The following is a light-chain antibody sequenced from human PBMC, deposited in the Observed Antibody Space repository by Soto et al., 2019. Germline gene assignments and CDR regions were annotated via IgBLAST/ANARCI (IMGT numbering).Light chain of an antibody. J-gene: IGKJ5*01. CDR1: QGTTNY. CDR3: QQYDSVFT. CDR2: GAS. Sequence: DIPMTQSPSSLSASVGDRGAITFQASQGTTNYLNWYQQKPGKAPKLLIYGASNLETGVPSRFSGSGSGTDFTFTISSLQAEDIATYFCQQYDSVFTFGQGTRLEIK. V-gene: IGKV1-33*01.